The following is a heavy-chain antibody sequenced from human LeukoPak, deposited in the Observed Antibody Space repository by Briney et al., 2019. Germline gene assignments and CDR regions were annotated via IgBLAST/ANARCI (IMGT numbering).Heavy chain of an antibody. CDR3: ASWEVA. D-gene: IGHD5-24*01. CDR1: GFTFSSYG. CDR2: ISYDGSNK. J-gene: IGHJ4*02. Sequence: GGSLRLSCAASGFTFSSYGMHWVRQAPGKGLEWVAVISYDGSNKYYADSVKGRFTISRDNSKNTLYLQMNSLRAEDTAVYYCASWEVAWGQGTLVTVSS. V-gene: IGHV3-30*03.